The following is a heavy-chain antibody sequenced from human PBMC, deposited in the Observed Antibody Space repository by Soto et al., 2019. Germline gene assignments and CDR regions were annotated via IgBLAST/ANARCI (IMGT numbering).Heavy chain of an antibody. CDR1: GYTFTSYG. CDR3: ARGSNLNYYDSSGYYSSALFDY. CDR2: ISAYNGNT. D-gene: IGHD3-22*01. J-gene: IGHJ4*02. V-gene: IGHV1-18*01. Sequence: ASVKVSCKVSGYTFTSYGISWVRQAPGQGLEWMGWISAYNGNTNYAQKLQGRVTMTTDTSTSTAYMELRSLRSDDTAVYYCARGSNLNYYDSSGYYSSALFDYWGQGTLVTVSS.